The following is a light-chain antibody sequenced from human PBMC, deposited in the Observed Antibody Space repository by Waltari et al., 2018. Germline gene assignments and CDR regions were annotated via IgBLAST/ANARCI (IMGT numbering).Light chain of an antibody. CDR3: AAWDDILTAWV. J-gene: IGLJ3*02. V-gene: IGLV1-47*01. CDR1: ASHIGSYN. CDR2: RDD. Sequence: QSGLTQSPSASGTPGQSVTISCSGRASHIGSYNLYWYQQLPGPAPKLLIYRDDRRPSGVPARFSGSKAVTSAALTISGLRSEDAADYYCAAWDDILTAWVFGGGTKLTVL.